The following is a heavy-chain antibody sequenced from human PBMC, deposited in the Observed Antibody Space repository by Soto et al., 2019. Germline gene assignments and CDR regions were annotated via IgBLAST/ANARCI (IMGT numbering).Heavy chain of an antibody. CDR3: AGRFIAVAGDTDY. CDR2: IYYSGRT. D-gene: IGHD6-19*01. V-gene: IGHV4-39*01. J-gene: IGHJ4*02. Sequence: SETPFLTCTVSGGSISSSSYYWGWIRQPPGKGLEWIGSIYYSGRTYYNPSLRSRDTISLDTSKNQFSLKLSSVTAADTAVYYCAGRFIAVAGDTDYWGQGTLVTVSS. CDR1: GGSISSSSYY.